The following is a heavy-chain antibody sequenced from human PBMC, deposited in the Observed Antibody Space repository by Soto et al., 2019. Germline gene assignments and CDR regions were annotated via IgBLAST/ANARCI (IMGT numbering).Heavy chain of an antibody. V-gene: IGHV1-69*13. CDR2: IIPIFGTA. CDR1: GGTFSSYA. D-gene: IGHD5-12*01. CDR3: ARNRLLAFGYFDY. J-gene: IGHJ4*02. Sequence: SVKVSCKAFGGTFSSYAISWVRQAPGQGLEWMGGIIPIFGTANYAQKFQGRVTITADESTSTAYMELSSLRSEDTAVYYCARNRLLAFGYFDYWGQGTLVTVSS.